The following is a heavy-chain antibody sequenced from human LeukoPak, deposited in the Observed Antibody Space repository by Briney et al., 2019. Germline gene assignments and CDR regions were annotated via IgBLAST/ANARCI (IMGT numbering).Heavy chain of an antibody. Sequence: GGSLRLSCAASGFTFSSYSMSWVRQAPGKGLEWVSTIVGSGGSTYYADSVKGRFTISRDNSKNTLYLQMNSLRAEDTAVYYCAKNPESGSHGTYSDYWGQGTLVTVSS. D-gene: IGHD1-26*01. CDR2: IVGSGGST. V-gene: IGHV3-23*01. CDR3: AKNPESGSHGTYSDY. J-gene: IGHJ4*02. CDR1: GFTFSSYS.